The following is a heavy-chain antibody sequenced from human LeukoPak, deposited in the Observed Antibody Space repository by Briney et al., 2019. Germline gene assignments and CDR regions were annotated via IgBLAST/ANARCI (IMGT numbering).Heavy chain of an antibody. D-gene: IGHD2-2*01. CDR2: INPNSGDT. V-gene: IGHV1-2*02. CDR3: ARGNIVVVPPASVFDP. CDR1: GYTFTGYY. J-gene: IGHJ5*02. Sequence: ASVKVSCKASGYTFTGYYIHWVRQAPRQGLEWMGWINPNSGDTNYAQKFQGRVTMTRDTSISTAYMELSRLRSDDTAVYYCARGNIVVVPPASVFDPWGQGTLVTVSS.